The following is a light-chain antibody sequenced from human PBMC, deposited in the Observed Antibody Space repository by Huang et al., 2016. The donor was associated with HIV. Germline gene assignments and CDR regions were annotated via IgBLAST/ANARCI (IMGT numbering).Light chain of an antibody. Sequence: DIQMTQSPSSLSASVGDRVTITCRASQRISKYLNWYQQKPGRAPNLLIYGASNLQSGVPSTCSGSRSEADFTLTISSLQPGDFATYYCQHSFRSPYTFGQGTKVDMK. CDR1: QRISKY. V-gene: IGKV1-39*01. CDR3: QHSFRSPYT. CDR2: GAS. J-gene: IGKJ2*01.